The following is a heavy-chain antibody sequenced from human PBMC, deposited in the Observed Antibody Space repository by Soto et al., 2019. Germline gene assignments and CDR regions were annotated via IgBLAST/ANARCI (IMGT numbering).Heavy chain of an antibody. V-gene: IGHV3-23*01. Sequence: EVQLLESGGDLVQPGGSLRLSCAASGFAFSTFAMSWVRQAPGKGLEWVSTIRGGGTSTYYADSVKGRFTISRDDSTSMLYLQMNSLRADDTAIYYCAKNNEYHYYGAMDVWGQGTTVTASS. D-gene: IGHD1-1*01. CDR1: GFAFSTFA. CDR3: AKNNEYHYYGAMDV. J-gene: IGHJ6*02. CDR2: IRGGGTST.